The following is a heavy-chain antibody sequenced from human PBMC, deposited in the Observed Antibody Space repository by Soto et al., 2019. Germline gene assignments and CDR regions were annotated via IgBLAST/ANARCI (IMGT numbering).Heavy chain of an antibody. CDR3: AREAPSSSWRDYYYYGMDV. D-gene: IGHD6-13*01. J-gene: IGHJ6*02. CDR2: ISSSSSYT. Sequence: QVQLVESGGGLVKPGGSLRLSCAASGFTFSDYYMSWIRQAPGKGLEWVSYISSSSSYTNYADSVKGRFTISRDNAKNSLYLQMNSLRAEDTAVYYCAREAPSSSWRDYYYYGMDVWGQGTTVTVSS. V-gene: IGHV3-11*06. CDR1: GFTFSDYY.